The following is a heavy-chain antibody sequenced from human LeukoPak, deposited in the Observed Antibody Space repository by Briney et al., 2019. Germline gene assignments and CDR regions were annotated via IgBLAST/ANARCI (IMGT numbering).Heavy chain of an antibody. CDR3: ARGLYYIDV. CDR2: ISGSTSVI. Sequence: PGGSLRLSCAASGFTFSTHTMAWVRQAPGKGLEWVSYISGSTSVIYYADSVKGRFTISRDNAKNSLYLQMNSLRTEDTAIYYCARGLYYIDVWDNGTAVTVS. CDR1: GFTFSTHT. J-gene: IGHJ6*03. V-gene: IGHV3-48*01.